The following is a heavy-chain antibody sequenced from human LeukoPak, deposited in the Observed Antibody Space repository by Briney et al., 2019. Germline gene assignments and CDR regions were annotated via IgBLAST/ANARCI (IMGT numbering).Heavy chain of an antibody. V-gene: IGHV4-30-4*01. Sequence: PSQTLSLTCTVSGGSISSGDYYWSWIRQPPGKGLEWIGYIYYSGSTNYNPSLKSRVTISVDTSKNQFSLKLSSVTAADTAVYYCARVVRGYCSSTSCYYYYGMDVWGQGTTVTVSS. D-gene: IGHD2-2*01. CDR3: ARVVRGYCSSTSCYYYYGMDV. CDR2: IYYSGST. J-gene: IGHJ6*02. CDR1: GGSISSGDYY.